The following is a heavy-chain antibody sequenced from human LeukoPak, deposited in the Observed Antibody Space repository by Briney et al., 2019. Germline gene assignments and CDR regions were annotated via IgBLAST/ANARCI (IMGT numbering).Heavy chain of an antibody. CDR1: GFRFGGYS. D-gene: IGHD2-21*01. CDR2: ISVSGT. CDR3: ARIRDSTLPISYMDV. V-gene: IGHV3-48*04. J-gene: IGHJ6*03. Sequence: PGGSLRLSCTASGFRFGGYSIHWVRQAPGKGLEWLSYISVSGTIHADSVMGRVTVSRDNAKNSLYLQMNSLRAEDTAVYYCARIRDSTLPISYMDVWGKGTTVTVSS.